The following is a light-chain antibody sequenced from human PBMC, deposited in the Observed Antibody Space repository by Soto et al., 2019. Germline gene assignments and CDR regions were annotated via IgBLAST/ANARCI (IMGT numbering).Light chain of an antibody. CDR1: SSDVGGYNY. V-gene: IGLV2-14*01. J-gene: IGLJ1*01. CDR3: SSYTTSNTRQIV. CDR2: DVS. Sequence: QSALTQPASVSGSPGQSITISCTGTSSDVGGYNYVSWYQQHPGKAPKFMIYDVSNRPSGVSNRFSCSKSGNTASLTISGLHSEDEADYYCSSYTTSNTRQIVFGTGTKLTV.